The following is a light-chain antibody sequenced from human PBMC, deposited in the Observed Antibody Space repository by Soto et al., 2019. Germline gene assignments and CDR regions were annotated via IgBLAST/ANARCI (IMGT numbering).Light chain of an antibody. CDR2: GAS. Sequence: EIVLTQSPGTLSLSPGERATLSCRASQSVSSTYLIWYQQKPGQAPRLLIYGASSRATGVPDRFSGGGSGTDFTLTISSLEPEDFAVYYCQQYGSSPWPFGQGTKVDIK. CDR1: QSVSSTY. CDR3: QQYGSSPWP. V-gene: IGKV3-20*01. J-gene: IGKJ1*01.